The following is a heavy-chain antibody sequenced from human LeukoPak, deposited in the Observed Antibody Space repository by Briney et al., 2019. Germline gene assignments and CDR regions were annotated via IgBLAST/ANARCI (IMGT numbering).Heavy chain of an antibody. D-gene: IGHD3-10*01. J-gene: IGHJ4*02. CDR2: INHSGST. V-gene: IGHV4-34*01. CDR3: ARGGMVRGLNT. CDR1: GGSFSGYY. Sequence: SETLSLTCAVYGGSFSGYYWSWIRQPPGKGLEWIGEINHSGSTNYNPSLKSRVTISVDTSKNQFSLKLSSVTAADTAVYYCARGGMVRGLNTWGQGTLVTVSS.